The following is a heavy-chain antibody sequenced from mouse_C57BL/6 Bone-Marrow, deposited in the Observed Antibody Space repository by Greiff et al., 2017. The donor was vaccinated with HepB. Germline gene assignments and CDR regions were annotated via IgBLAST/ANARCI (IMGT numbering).Heavy chain of an antibody. J-gene: IGHJ1*03. CDR2: IYPGSGST. D-gene: IGHD2-1*01. CDR1: GYTFTSYW. V-gene: IGHV1-55*01. CDR3: ARDGNYLWYFDV. Sequence: VQLQQSGAELVKPGASVKMSCKASGYTFTSYWITWVKQRPGQGLEWIGDIYPGSGSTNYNEKFKSKATLTVDTSSSTAYMQLSSLTSEDSAVYYCARDGNYLWYFDVWGTGTTVTVSS.